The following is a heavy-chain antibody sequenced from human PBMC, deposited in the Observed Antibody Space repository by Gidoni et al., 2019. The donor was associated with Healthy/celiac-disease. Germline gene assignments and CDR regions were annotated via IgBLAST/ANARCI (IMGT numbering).Heavy chain of an antibody. CDR3: ARGPLDYGFLFDY. Sequence: QVQLVQSGAEVKKQGSSVKVSCKASGGTFSSYAISWVRQAPGQGLEWVGGIIPNFGTANYAQKFQGRVTITADESTSTAYMELSSLRSEDTAVYYCARGPLDYGFLFDYWGQGTLVTVSS. CDR2: IIPNFGTA. J-gene: IGHJ4*02. V-gene: IGHV1-69*01. D-gene: IGHD4-17*01. CDR1: GGTFSSYA.